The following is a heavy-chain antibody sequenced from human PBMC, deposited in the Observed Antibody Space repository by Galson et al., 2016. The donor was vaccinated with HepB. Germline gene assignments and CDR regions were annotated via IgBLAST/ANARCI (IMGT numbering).Heavy chain of an antibody. CDR3: ATLVGASPHFDN. Sequence: SETLSLTCTVSGGSISSTTHYWGWIRQPPGKGLEWIASMYYTGGTYYNSSPKSRVTISVDTSKNQYSLKLSSVTAADTAVYYCATLVGASPHFDNWGQGTLVTVSS. CDR1: GGSISSTTHY. CDR2: MYYTGGT. D-gene: IGHD1-26*01. V-gene: IGHV4-39*01. J-gene: IGHJ4*02.